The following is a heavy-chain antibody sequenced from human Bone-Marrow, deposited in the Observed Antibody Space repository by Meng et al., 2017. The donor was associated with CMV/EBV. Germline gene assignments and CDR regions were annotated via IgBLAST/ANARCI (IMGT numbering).Heavy chain of an antibody. CDR1: GGSFSGYY. J-gene: IGHJ3*02. Sequence: GSLRLSCAVYGGSFSGYYWSWIRQPPGKGLEWIGSIYYSGSTYYNPSLKSRVTISVDTSKNQFSLKLSSVTAADTAVYYCARQGRTSQDSFDIWGQGTMVTVSS. CDR3: ARQGRTSQDSFDI. V-gene: IGHV4-34*01. D-gene: IGHD2-2*01. CDR2: IYYSGST.